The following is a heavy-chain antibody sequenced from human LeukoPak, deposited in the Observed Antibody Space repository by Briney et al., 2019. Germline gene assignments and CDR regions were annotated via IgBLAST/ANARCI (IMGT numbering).Heavy chain of an antibody. D-gene: IGHD3-10*01. CDR2: IYYSGST. CDR1: GGSISSYY. Sequence: SETLSLTCTVSGGSISSYYWSWIRQPPGKGLEWIGYIYYSGSTNYNPSLKSRVTISVDTSTNQFSLKLSSVTAADTAVYYCAREPSPDYYGSGSYSEGWFDPWGQGTLVTVSS. J-gene: IGHJ5*02. V-gene: IGHV4-59*01. CDR3: AREPSPDYYGSGSYSEGWFDP.